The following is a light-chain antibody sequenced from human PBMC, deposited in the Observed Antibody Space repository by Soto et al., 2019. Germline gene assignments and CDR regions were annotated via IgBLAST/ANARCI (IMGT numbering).Light chain of an antibody. CDR1: QDISVY. Sequence: DIQMTQSPSSLSASVGDRVPITCQASQDISVYLAWYQQKPGKVPKLLIYSASTLQSGVPSRFSGSGSGTDFTLTISSLQPEDVATYFCQKFNTAPLTFGQGTRLEIK. CDR2: SAS. J-gene: IGKJ5*01. CDR3: QKFNTAPLT. V-gene: IGKV1-27*01.